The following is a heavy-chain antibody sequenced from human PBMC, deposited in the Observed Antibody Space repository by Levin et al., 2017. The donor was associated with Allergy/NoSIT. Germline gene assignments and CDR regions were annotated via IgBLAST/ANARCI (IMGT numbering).Heavy chain of an antibody. Sequence: GGSLRLSCAASGFTFSSYGMHWVRQAPGKGLEWVAVIWYDGSNKYYADSVKGRFTISRDNSKNTLYLQMNSLRAEDTAVYYCARARGYRGRYYYGMDVWGQGTTVTVSS. CDR1: GFTFSSYG. J-gene: IGHJ6*02. V-gene: IGHV3-33*01. D-gene: IGHD5-18*01. CDR2: IWYDGSNK. CDR3: ARARGYRGRYYYGMDV.